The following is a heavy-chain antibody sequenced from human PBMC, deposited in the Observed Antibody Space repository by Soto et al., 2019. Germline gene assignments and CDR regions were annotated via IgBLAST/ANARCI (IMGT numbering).Heavy chain of an antibody. CDR3: ARGQYVYYYIDV. CDR1: GGSISSYY. CDR2: IYYSGST. D-gene: IGHD3-16*01. J-gene: IGHJ6*03. Sequence: SETLSLTCTVSGGSISSYYWSWIRQPPGKGLEWIGYIYYSGSTNSNPSLKSRVTISVDTSKNQFSLKLSSVTAADTAVYYCARGQYVYYYIDVWGKGTTVTVSS. V-gene: IGHV4-59*01.